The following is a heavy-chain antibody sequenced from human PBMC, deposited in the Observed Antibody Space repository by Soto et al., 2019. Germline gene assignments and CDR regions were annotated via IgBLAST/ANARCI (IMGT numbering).Heavy chain of an antibody. Sequence: QAQLLQSGGEVKKPGASVRVSCKTSGYFFSSFGISWVREAPGQGLEWMGWINGYNGRTNYAEKFQDRVSMTTDTSTATAYMELRSLRSEDTAVYYCGRCVVVGLVSYYCDGMDVWGQGTAVTVSS. V-gene: IGHV1-18*01. CDR2: INGYNGRT. J-gene: IGHJ6*02. CDR1: GYFFSSFG. CDR3: GRCVVVGLVSYYCDGMDV. D-gene: IGHD2-21*01.